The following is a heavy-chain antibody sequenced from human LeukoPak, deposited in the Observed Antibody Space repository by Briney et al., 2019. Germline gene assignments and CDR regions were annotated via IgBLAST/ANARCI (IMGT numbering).Heavy chain of an antibody. CDR1: GFTFSRYG. CDR3: AKDPTGYNEPLPFDY. Sequence: GGSLRLSCAASGFTFSRYGMHWVRQAPGKGLEWVAVILYHGSDKYYADSVKGRFTISRDNSKNTLYLQMNTLRVEDTAIYYCAKDPTGYNEPLPFDYWGQGTLVTVSS. D-gene: IGHD5-24*01. V-gene: IGHV3-30*18. CDR2: ILYHGSDK. J-gene: IGHJ4*02.